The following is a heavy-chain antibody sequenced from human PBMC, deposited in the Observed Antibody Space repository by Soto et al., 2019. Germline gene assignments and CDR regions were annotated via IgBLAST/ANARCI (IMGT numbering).Heavy chain of an antibody. CDR2: INAGNGNT. CDR1: GYTFTSYA. Sequence: QVQLVQSGAEGKKPGASVKVSCKASGYTFTSYAMHWVRQAPGQRLEWMGWINAGNGNTKYSQKFQGRVTITRDTSASTAYMEPSSLRSEDTPVYYCARDPGYSYGYNWGQGTLVTVSS. J-gene: IGHJ4*02. V-gene: IGHV1-3*01. CDR3: ARDPGYSYGYN. D-gene: IGHD5-18*01.